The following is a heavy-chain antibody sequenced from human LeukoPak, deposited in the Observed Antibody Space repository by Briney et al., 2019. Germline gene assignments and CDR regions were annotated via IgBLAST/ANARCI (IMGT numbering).Heavy chain of an antibody. D-gene: IGHD5-12*01. CDR2: INPNSGGT. CDR3: ARGVDGYNPFDY. Sequence: ASVKVSCKASGYTFTGYYMHWVRQAPGQGLEWMGWINPNSGGTNYAQKFQGRVTTTRDTSISTAYMELSRLRSDDTAVYYCARGVDGYNPFDYWGQGTLVTVSS. CDR1: GYTFTGYY. J-gene: IGHJ4*02. V-gene: IGHV1-2*02.